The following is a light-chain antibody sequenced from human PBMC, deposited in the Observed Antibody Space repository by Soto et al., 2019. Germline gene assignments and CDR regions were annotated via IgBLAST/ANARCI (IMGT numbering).Light chain of an antibody. J-gene: IGKJ4*01. CDR3: QQYVNWPLT. CDR1: QSVFSS. V-gene: IGKV3-15*01. CDR2: GAS. Sequence: DIVMTQSPVTLSVSPGERATLSCRASQSVFSSLAWYQQKPGQAPRLLIFGASTRATGIPARFSGSGSGTEFTLSISSLQSEDFAVYYCQQYVNWPLTFGGGTKVDIK.